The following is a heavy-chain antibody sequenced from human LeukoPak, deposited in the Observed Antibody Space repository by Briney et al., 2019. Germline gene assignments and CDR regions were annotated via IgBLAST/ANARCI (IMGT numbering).Heavy chain of an antibody. J-gene: IGHJ4*02. CDR1: GFTFSSYW. CDR3: ARGGEIAVAGDFDY. CDR2: IKQDGSEK. Sequence: GGSLRLSCAASGFTFSSYWMSWVRQAPGKGLEWVANIKQDGSEKYYVDSVKGRFTISRDNAKNSLYLQMYSLRAEDTAVYYCARGGEIAVAGDFDYWGQGTLVTVSS. V-gene: IGHV3-7*03. D-gene: IGHD6-19*01.